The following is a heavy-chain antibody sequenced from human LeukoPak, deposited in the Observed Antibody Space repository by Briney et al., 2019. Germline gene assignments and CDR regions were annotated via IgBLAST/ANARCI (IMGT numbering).Heavy chain of an antibody. CDR1: GITFSSYG. CDR2: ISHTGGSP. V-gene: IGHV3-23*01. CDR3: ARVYLSQQLVPGLDY. D-gene: IGHD6-13*01. J-gene: IGHJ4*02. Sequence: GGSLRLSCAASGITFSSYGMSWVRQVPGKGLEWVSSISHTGGSPYYADSVKGRFTVSRDNSKNSLHLQMNSLRAEDTALYYCARVYLSQQLVPGLDYWGQGTLVTVSS.